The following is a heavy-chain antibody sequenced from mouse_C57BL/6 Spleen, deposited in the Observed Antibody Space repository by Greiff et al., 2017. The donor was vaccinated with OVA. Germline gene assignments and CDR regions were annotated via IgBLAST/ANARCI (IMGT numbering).Heavy chain of an antibody. CDR3: ARQGNYVDYAMDY. V-gene: IGHV1-9*01. Sequence: VQLVESGAELMKPGASVKLSCKATGYTFTGYWIEWVKQRPGHGLEWIGEILPGSGSTNYNEKFKGKATITADTSSNTAYMQLSSLTAEDSAIYYCARQGNYVDYAMDYWGQGTSVTVAS. CDR2: ILPGSGST. D-gene: IGHD2-1*01. J-gene: IGHJ4*01. CDR1: GYTFTGYW.